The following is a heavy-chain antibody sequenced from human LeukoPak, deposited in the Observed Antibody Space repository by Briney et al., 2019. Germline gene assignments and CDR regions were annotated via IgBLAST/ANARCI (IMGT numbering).Heavy chain of an antibody. Sequence: GASVKVSCKASGGSFSSYAISWVRQAPGPGLDLMGGIIPIFGTANYAQKFQGRVTITADESTSTAYMELSSLRSEDTAVYYCARGSVGYCSGGSCYSANDYWGQGTLVTVSS. CDR1: GGSFSSYA. J-gene: IGHJ4*02. CDR3: ARGSVGYCSGGSCYSANDY. V-gene: IGHV1-69*01. D-gene: IGHD2-15*01. CDR2: IIPIFGTA.